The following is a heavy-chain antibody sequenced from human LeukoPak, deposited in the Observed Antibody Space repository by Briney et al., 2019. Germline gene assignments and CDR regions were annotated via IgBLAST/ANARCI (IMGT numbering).Heavy chain of an antibody. CDR3: ARDQRYCSGGSCYPDWFDP. D-gene: IGHD2-15*01. Sequence: ASVKVSCKASGYTFTSYAMNWVRQAPGQGLEWMGWISPNSGGTNYAQQFQGRVTMTRDTSISTAYMELSRLRSDDTAVYYCARDQRYCSGGSCYPDWFDPWGQGTLVTVSS. CDR1: GYTFTSYA. V-gene: IGHV1-2*02. CDR2: ISPNSGGT. J-gene: IGHJ5*02.